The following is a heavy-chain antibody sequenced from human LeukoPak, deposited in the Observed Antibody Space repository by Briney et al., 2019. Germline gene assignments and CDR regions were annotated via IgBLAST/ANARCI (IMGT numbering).Heavy chain of an antibody. Sequence: GASVKVSCKASGSTFSSYAISWVRQAPGQGLEWMGGIIPIFGTANYAQKFQGRVTITTDESTSTAYMELSSLRSEDTAVYYCAREGELYYALDYWGQGTLVTVSS. D-gene: IGHD1-26*01. CDR2: IIPIFGTA. V-gene: IGHV1-69*05. J-gene: IGHJ4*02. CDR1: GSTFSSYA. CDR3: AREGELYYALDY.